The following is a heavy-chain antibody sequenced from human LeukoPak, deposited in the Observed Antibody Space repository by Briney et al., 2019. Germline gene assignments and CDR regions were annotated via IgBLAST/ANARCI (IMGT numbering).Heavy chain of an antibody. D-gene: IGHD7-27*01. Sequence: GGSLRLSCAASGFTFSSYTMSWVRQAPGKGLEWVSTITTSDGNTYYADSMKGRFTVSRDNSKNTLFLQMNSLRAEDTAVYYCAKDGGLWVSAHWGDSWGRGTLVTVSS. CDR1: GFTFSSYT. V-gene: IGHV3-23*01. CDR3: AKDGGLWVSAHWGDS. CDR2: ITTSDGNT. J-gene: IGHJ4*02.